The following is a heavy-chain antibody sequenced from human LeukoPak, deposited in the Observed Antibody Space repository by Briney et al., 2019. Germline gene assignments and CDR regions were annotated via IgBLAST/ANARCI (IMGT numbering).Heavy chain of an antibody. CDR2: FYPSGGYT. CDR1: GYTFINYN. D-gene: IGHD1-26*01. V-gene: IGHV1-46*01. J-gene: IGHJ4*02. CDR3: ARGSSGIYYNYFDY. Sequence: ASVKVSCKASGYTFINYNMHWVRQAPGQGLERRGVFYPSGGYTRYAHKFHRRVPLTRDTSTPTFYMNLRILRSEDTAVYYCARGSSGIYYNYFDYWGQGTLVTVSS.